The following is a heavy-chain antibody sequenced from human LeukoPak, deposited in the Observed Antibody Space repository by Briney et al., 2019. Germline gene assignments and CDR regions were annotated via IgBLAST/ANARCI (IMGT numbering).Heavy chain of an antibody. V-gene: IGHV4-59*08. J-gene: IGHJ4*02. CDR1: GGSISTYY. CDR3: ARLSGRYYYDNSGYYGD. D-gene: IGHD3-22*01. Sequence: SETLSLTCTVSGGSISTYYWSWIRQPPGKGREWIGYIYYSGSTNYNPSLKSRVTMSVDTSKNQFSLKLSSVTAADTAVYYCARLSGRYYYDNSGYYGDWGQGTLVTVSS. CDR2: IYYSGST.